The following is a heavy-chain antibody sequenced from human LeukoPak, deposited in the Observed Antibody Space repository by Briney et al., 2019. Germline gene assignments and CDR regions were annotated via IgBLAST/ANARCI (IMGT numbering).Heavy chain of an antibody. D-gene: IGHD1-26*01. J-gene: IGHJ4*02. CDR2: INPNSGGT. CDR3: ARGGPGGIYYYPGQRVYDY. CDR1: GYTFTGYY. V-gene: IGHV1-2*02. Sequence: GASVKVSCKASGYTFTGYYMHWVRQAPGQGLEWMGWINPNSGGTNYAQKFQGRVTMTRDTSISTAYMELSRLRSDDTAVYYCARGGPGGIYYYPGQRVYDYWGQGTLVTVSS.